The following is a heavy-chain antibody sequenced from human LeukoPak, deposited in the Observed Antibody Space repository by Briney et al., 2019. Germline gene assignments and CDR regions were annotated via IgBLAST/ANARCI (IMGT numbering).Heavy chain of an antibody. V-gene: IGHV3-30*02. J-gene: IGHJ5*02. CDR3: AKDIGFGERGSWFDP. Sequence: GGSLRLSCAASGFTFSSYGMHWVRQAPGKGLEWVAFIRYDGSNKYYADSAKGRFTISRDNSKNTLYLQMNSLRAEDTAVYYCAKDIGFGERGSWFDPWGQGTLVTVSS. CDR1: GFTFSSYG. CDR2: IRYDGSNK. D-gene: IGHD3-10*01.